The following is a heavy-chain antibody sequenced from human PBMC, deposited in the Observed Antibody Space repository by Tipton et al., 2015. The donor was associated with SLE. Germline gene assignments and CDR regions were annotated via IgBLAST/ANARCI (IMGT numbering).Heavy chain of an antibody. Sequence: TLSLTCTISGVSISPYYWTWIRLPPGRGLEWIGYISDSGSTNYNPSLKSRVTMSVDTSKNQFSLRLSSVTAADTAVYYCARGPRARWLQLPCYFDYWGQGTLVTVSS. V-gene: IGHV4-59*01. CDR1: GVSISPYY. D-gene: IGHD5-24*01. CDR3: ARGPRARWLQLPCYFDY. CDR2: ISDSGST. J-gene: IGHJ4*02.